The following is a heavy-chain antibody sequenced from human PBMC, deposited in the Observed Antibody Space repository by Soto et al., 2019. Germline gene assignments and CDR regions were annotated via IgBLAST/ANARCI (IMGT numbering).Heavy chain of an antibody. CDR1: GFTFSSYA. J-gene: IGHJ6*02. V-gene: IGHV3-23*01. D-gene: IGHD3-3*01. Sequence: GGSLRLSCAASGFTFSSYAMSWVRQAPGKGLEWVSAISGSGGSTYYADSVKGRFTISRDNSKNTLYLQMNSLRAEETAVYYCAKVTASLNYDFWSGLGYGMDVWGQGTTVTVSS. CDR3: AKVTASLNYDFWSGLGYGMDV. CDR2: ISGSGGST.